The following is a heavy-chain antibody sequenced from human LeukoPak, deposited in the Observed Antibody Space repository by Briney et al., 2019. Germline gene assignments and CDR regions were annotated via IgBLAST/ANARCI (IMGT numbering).Heavy chain of an antibody. Sequence: GGSLRLSCVASGFTFSSYGMHWVRQAPGKGLEWVAVIWYDGSNKYYADSVKGRFTISRDNSKNTLYLQMNSLRAEDTAVYYCARDRADSSIAARPAGWFDPWGQGTLVTVSS. D-gene: IGHD6-6*01. CDR3: ARDRADSSIAARPAGWFDP. J-gene: IGHJ5*02. V-gene: IGHV3-33*08. CDR2: IWYDGSNK. CDR1: GFTFSSYG.